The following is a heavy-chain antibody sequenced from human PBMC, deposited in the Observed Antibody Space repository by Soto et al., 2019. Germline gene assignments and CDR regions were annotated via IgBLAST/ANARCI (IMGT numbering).Heavy chain of an antibody. CDR3: ARHIPPREGWYYEIDY. V-gene: IGHV4-59*08. J-gene: IGHJ4*02. D-gene: IGHD3-16*01. CDR2: IYYSGST. Sequence: SETLSLTCTVSGGSISSYYWSWIRQPPGKGLEWIGYIYYSGSTNYNPSLKSRVTISVDTSKNQFSLKLSSVTAADTAVYYCARHIPPREGWYYEIDYWGQGTLVTVSS. CDR1: GGSISSYY.